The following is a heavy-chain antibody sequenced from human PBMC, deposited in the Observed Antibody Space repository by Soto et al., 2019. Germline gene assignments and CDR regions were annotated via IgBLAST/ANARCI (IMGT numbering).Heavy chain of an antibody. D-gene: IGHD5-12*01. J-gene: IGHJ6*02. Sequence: VKVSCKASGGTFSSYAISWVRQAPGQGLEWMGGIIPIFGTANYAQKFQGRVTITADESTSTAYMELRSLRSDDTAVYYCARGRGYYYGMDVWGQGTTVTVSS. V-gene: IGHV1-69*13. CDR3: ARGRGYYYGMDV. CDR1: GGTFSSYA. CDR2: IIPIFGTA.